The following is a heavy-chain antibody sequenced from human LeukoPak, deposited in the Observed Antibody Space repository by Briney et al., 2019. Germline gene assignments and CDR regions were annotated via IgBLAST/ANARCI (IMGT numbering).Heavy chain of an antibody. Sequence: GGSLRLSCAASGFTFDDYGMSWVRQAPGKGLEWVSGINWNGGSTGYADSVKGRFTISRDNAKNSLYLQMNSLRAEDTALYYCAKDMGFTMVRGAMTDAFDIWGQGTMVTVSS. CDR2: INWNGGST. CDR1: GFTFDDYG. J-gene: IGHJ3*02. D-gene: IGHD3-10*01. V-gene: IGHV3-20*04. CDR3: AKDMGFTMVRGAMTDAFDI.